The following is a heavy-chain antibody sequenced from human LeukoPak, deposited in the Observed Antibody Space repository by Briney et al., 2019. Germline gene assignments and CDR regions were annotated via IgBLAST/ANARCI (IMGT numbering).Heavy chain of an antibody. V-gene: IGHV4-59*01. Sequence: SETLSLTCTVSGGSISSYYWCWIRQPPGKGLEWSGYIYYSGTTNYNPSLKSRVTISVDTSKNQFSLKLSSVTAADTAVYYCARGVYIAAAQYAYWGQGTLVTVSS. D-gene: IGHD6-13*01. CDR2: IYYSGTT. CDR1: GGSISSYY. J-gene: IGHJ4*02. CDR3: ARGVYIAAAQYAY.